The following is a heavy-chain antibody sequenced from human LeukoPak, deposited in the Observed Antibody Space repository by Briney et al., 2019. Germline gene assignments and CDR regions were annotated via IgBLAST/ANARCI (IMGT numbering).Heavy chain of an antibody. V-gene: IGHV1-8*01. CDR3: ARSPGRGSYYGLYYYYYGMDV. CDR1: GYTFTSYD. D-gene: IGHD1-26*01. Sequence: ASVKVPCKASGYTFTSYDINWVRQATGQGLEWMGWMNPNSGNTGYTQKFQGRVTMTRNTSISTAYMELSSLRSEDTAVYYCARSPGRGSYYGLYYYYYGMDVWGQGTTVTVSS. J-gene: IGHJ6*02. CDR2: MNPNSGNT.